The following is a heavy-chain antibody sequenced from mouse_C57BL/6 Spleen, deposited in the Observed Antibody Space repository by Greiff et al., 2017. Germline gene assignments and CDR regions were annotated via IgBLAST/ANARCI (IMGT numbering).Heavy chain of an antibody. CDR2: IHPNSGST. V-gene: IGHV1-64*01. J-gene: IGHJ4*01. Sequence: VQLQQSGAELVKPGASVKLSCKASGYTFTSYWMHWVKQRPGQGLEWIGMIHPNSGSTNYNEKFKSKATLTVDKSSSTAYMQLSSLTSEDSAVYYCARGDYDGHYYAMDYWGQGTSVTVSS. D-gene: IGHD2-4*01. CDR3: ARGDYDGHYYAMDY. CDR1: GYTFTSYW.